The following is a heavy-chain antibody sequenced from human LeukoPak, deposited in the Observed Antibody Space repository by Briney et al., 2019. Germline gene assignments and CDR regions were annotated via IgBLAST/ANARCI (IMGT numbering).Heavy chain of an antibody. J-gene: IGHJ4*02. D-gene: IGHD6-19*01. CDR1: GGSISNYY. CDR3: ATGYSSGWYGYYFDY. Sequence: SETLSLICTVSGGSISNYYWSWIRQPPGKGLEWIGYIYYSGSTNYNPSLKSRVTISVDTSKNQFSLKLSSVTAADTAVYYCATGYSSGWYGYYFDYWGQGTLVTVSS. V-gene: IGHV4-59*12. CDR2: IYYSGST.